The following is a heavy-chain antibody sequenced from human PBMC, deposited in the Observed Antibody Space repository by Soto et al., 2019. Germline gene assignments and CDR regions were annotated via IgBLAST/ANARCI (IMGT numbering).Heavy chain of an antibody. J-gene: IGHJ4*02. CDR1: GFSLSTSGVG. D-gene: IGHD3-9*01. CDR2: IYWDASK. CDR3: AHKGPEDWPLDY. V-gene: IGHV2-5*02. Sequence: QITLKESGPTLVRRTQTLTLTCTFSGFSLSTSGVGVGWIRQPPGKALEWLAVIYWDASKHYSPSLRSRLTITQDTYKNQVVLTMNNMDPMDTGTYYCAHKGPEDWPLDYWGQGNLVTVSS.